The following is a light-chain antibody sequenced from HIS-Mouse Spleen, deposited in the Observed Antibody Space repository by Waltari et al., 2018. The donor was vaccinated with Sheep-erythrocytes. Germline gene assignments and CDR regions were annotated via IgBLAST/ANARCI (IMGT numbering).Light chain of an antibody. Sequence: QSALTQPRPVSGSPGQSATISCTGTSSDVGGYHYVSWYQQHPGKAPKLTIYDVSKRPSGVPVRFSGSKSGNTASLTISGLQAEDEADYYCCSYAGSYNHVFATGTKVTVL. V-gene: IGLV2-11*01. J-gene: IGLJ1*01. CDR2: DVS. CDR1: SSDVGGYHY. CDR3: CSYAGSYNHV.